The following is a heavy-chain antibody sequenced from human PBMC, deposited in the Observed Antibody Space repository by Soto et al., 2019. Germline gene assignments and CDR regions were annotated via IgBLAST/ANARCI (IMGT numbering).Heavy chain of an antibody. CDR1: GFSLNTNGMC. J-gene: IGHJ6*02. CDR3: ARITVVRRLIDPLYYYYGMDV. V-gene: IGHV2-70*01. D-gene: IGHD3-10*01. Sequence: SGPTLVNPTQTLTLTCTFSGFSLNTNGMCVSWIRQPPGKALEWLALIDWDDDNYYSTSLKTRLTISKDTSKNQVVLTMTNMDPVDTATYYCARITVVRRLIDPLYYYYGMDVWGPGTTVTVSS. CDR2: IDWDDDN.